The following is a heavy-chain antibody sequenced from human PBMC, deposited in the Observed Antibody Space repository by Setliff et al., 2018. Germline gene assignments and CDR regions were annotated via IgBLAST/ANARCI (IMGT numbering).Heavy chain of an antibody. CDR2: IYYSGSTS. J-gene: IGHJ6*03. CDR1: GCSISSGGYY. V-gene: IGHV4-31*09. CDR3: VRTDYSDGRYSMDV. D-gene: IGHD6-19*01. Sequence: SETLSLTCTVSGCSISSGGYYWSWIRQHPGKGLEWIGYIYYSGSTSYYNPSLKSRVTISVDKSTNQFSLKLNSVTAADTAVYYCVRTDYSDGRYSMDVWGKGTTVTVSS.